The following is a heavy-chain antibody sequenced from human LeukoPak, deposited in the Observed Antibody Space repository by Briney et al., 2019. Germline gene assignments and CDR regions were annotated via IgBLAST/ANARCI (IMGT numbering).Heavy chain of an antibody. J-gene: IGHJ4*02. CDR1: GGSFSGYC. CDR2: INHSGST. D-gene: IGHD2-15*01. V-gene: IGHV4-34*01. CDR3: ARGGYCSGGSCYTMYYFDY. Sequence: PSETLSLTCAVYGGSFSGYCWSWIRQPPGKGLEWIGEINHSGSTNYNPSLKSRVTISVDTSKNQFSLKLSSVTAADTAVYYCARGGYCSGGSCYTMYYFDYWGQGTLVTVSS.